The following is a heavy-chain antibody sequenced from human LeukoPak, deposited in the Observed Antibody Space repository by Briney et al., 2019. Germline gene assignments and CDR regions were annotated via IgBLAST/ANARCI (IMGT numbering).Heavy chain of an antibody. CDR2: LIPIFGTA. J-gene: IGHJ4*02. CDR1: GGTFSKYT. Sequence: SVKVSCKASGGTFSKYTISWVRQAPGQGLEWMGRLIPIFGTADYAQKFQGRITITADKSTSTAYMELTSLRSDDTAVYYCANQCSSTSCYGSDYWGQGTLVTVSS. V-gene: IGHV1-69*08. CDR3: ANQCSSTSCYGSDY. D-gene: IGHD2-2*01.